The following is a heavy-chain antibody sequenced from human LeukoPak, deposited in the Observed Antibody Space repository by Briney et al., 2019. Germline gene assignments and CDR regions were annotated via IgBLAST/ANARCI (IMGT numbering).Heavy chain of an antibody. Sequence: GGSLRLSCAASGFTFSSYAMHWVRQAPGKGLEWVAVISYDGSNKYYADSVKGRFTISRENAKNSLYLQMNSLRAGDTAVYYCARDQMQLENGMDVWGQGTTVTVSS. CDR1: GFTFSSYA. J-gene: IGHJ6*02. CDR2: ISYDGSNK. CDR3: ARDQMQLENGMDV. D-gene: IGHD5-24*01. V-gene: IGHV3-30*14.